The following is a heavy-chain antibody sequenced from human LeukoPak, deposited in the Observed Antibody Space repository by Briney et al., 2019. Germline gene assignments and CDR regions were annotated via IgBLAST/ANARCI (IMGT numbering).Heavy chain of an antibody. V-gene: IGHV1-18*01. CDR1: GYTFTSYG. D-gene: IGHD2-2*01. CDR3: ARDSGVVVPAADFDY. J-gene: IGHJ4*02. CDR2: ISAYNGNT. Sequence: ASVKVSCKASGYTFTSYGISWVRQAPGQGLEWMGWISAYNGNTNYAQKLQGRVTMTTDTSTRTAYMELSRLRSDDTAVYYCARDSGVVVPAADFDYWGQGTLVTVSS.